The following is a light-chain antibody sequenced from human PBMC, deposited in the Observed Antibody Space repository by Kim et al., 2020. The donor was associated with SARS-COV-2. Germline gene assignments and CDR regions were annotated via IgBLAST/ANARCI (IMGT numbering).Light chain of an antibody. CDR3: QVWDSSSDHPYV. CDR2: YDS. Sequence: SYELTQPPSVSVAPGKTARITCGGNNIGSKSVHWYQQKPGQAPVLVIYYDSDRPSGIPERFSGSNSGNTVTLTISRVEAGDEADYYCQVWDSSSDHPYVFGTGTKVTVL. J-gene: IGLJ1*01. V-gene: IGLV3-21*04. CDR1: NIGSKS.